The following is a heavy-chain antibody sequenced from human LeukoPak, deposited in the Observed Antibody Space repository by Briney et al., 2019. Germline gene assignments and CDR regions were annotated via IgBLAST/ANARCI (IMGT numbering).Heavy chain of an antibody. D-gene: IGHD3-10*01. V-gene: IGHV3-15*01. CDR1: GFTFTNAW. CDR2: IKSKGDGETI. Sequence: PGGSLRLSCAASGFTFTNAWMSWDRQAPGKGLEWVGRIKSKGDGETIDNAAPVKGRFTMSRDDSKATLYLQMNSLKAEDTAVYYCTTDLGLTMIRGVIVYWGQGALVTVSS. CDR3: TTDLGLTMIRGVIVY. J-gene: IGHJ4*02.